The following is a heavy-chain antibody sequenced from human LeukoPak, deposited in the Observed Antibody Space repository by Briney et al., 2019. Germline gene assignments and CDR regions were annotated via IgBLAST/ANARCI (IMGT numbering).Heavy chain of an antibody. J-gene: IGHJ5*02. V-gene: IGHV3-74*01. CDR3: ARRTVTTGFDP. CDR1: GFTFSSYW. Sequence: PGGSLRLSCAASGFTFSSYWMHWVRQAPGKGLVWVSRINSDGSSTSYADSVKGRFTISRDNAKNTLYLQMNSLRAEDTAVYYCARRTVTTGFDPWGQGTLVTVSS. CDR2: INSDGSST. D-gene: IGHD4-11*01.